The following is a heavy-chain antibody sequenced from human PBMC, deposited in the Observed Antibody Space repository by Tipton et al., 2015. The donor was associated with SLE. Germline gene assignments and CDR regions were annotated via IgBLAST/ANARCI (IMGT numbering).Heavy chain of an antibody. J-gene: IGHJ3*02. CDR1: GYTFTSYG. V-gene: IGHV1-18*01. D-gene: IGHD6-13*01. CDR2: ISAYNGIT. CDR3: ARVGGTSWSWDAFDI. Sequence: QSGAEVKKPGASVKVSCRTSGYTFTSYGISWVRQAPGQGLEWMGWISAYNGITKYAQKLQGRVTMTTDTSTSTAYMELRSLRSDDTAVYYCARVGGTSWSWDAFDIWGQGTMVTVSS.